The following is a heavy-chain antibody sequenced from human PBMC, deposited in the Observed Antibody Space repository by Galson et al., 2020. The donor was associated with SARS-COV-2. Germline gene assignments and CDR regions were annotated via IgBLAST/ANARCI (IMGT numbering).Heavy chain of an antibody. CDR3: ARDIGLAEGWIDF. CDR2: IHWNSAFT. V-gene: IGHV3-9*01. CDR1: GFTFHDHA. D-gene: IGHD2-15*01. J-gene: IGHJ4*02. Sequence: SLKISCAGSGFTFHDHAMHWVRQPPGKGLEWVASIHWNSAFTDYTESVRGRFIISRDNAKNSLYLQMNSLRGEDTALYYCARDIGLAEGWIDFWGQGTLVTVSS.